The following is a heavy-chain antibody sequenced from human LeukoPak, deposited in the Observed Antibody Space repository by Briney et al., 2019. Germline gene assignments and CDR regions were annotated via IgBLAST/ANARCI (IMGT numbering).Heavy chain of an antibody. D-gene: IGHD5-12*01. V-gene: IGHV4-59*01. J-gene: IGHJ4*02. CDR1: GGSISSYY. CDR2: IYNSGST. Sequence: SGTLSLTCSVSGGSISSYYWSWIRQPPGKGLEWIGYIYNSGSTNYNPSLKSRVTISVDTSKNQFSLRLSSVTAADTAVYYCARDRADIVAMITWGYYFDYWGQGTLVTVSS. CDR3: ARDRADIVAMITWGYYFDY.